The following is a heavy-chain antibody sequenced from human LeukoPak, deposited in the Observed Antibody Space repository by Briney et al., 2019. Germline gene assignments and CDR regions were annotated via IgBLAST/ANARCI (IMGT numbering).Heavy chain of an antibody. V-gene: IGHV4-31*03. CDR2: IYYSGST. Sequence: SQTLSLTCTVSGGSISSGGYYWSWIRQHPGKGLEWIGYIYYSGSTNYNPSLKSRVSISVDTSKNQFSLKLSSVTAADTAVYYCARGAVAGYTNAPLDYWGQGTVVTVSS. CDR3: ARGAVAGYTNAPLDY. CDR1: GGSISSGGYY. J-gene: IGHJ4*02. D-gene: IGHD6-13*01.